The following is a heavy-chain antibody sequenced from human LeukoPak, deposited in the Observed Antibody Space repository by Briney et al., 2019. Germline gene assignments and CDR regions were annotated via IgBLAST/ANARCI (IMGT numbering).Heavy chain of an antibody. CDR2: ISSSSSYI. V-gene: IGHV3-21*01. CDR1: GFTFSSYS. Sequence: GGSLRLSCAASGFTFSSYSMNWVRQAPGKGLEWVSSISSSSSYIYYADSVKGRFTISRDNAKNSLYLQMNSLRAEDTAVYYCAGTQLRYFAGFNYWGQGTLVTVSS. CDR3: AGTQLRYFAGFNY. D-gene: IGHD3-9*01. J-gene: IGHJ4*02.